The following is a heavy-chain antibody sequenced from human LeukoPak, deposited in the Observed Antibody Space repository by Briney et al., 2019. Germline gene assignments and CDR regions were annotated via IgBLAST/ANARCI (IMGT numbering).Heavy chain of an antibody. CDR2: ISSSGSTI. CDR1: GFTFSDYY. Sequence: GGSLRLSCAASGFTFSDYYMSWIRQAPGKGLEWVSYISSSGSTIYYADSVKGRFTISRDNAKNSLYLQMNRLRDEDTAVYYCARVDFYYDSSGYVGEYFQHWGQGTLVTVSS. V-gene: IGHV3-11*01. CDR3: ARVDFYYDSSGYVGEYFQH. D-gene: IGHD3-22*01. J-gene: IGHJ1*01.